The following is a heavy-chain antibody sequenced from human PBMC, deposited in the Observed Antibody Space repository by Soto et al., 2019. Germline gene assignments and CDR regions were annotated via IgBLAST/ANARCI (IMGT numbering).Heavy chain of an antibody. CDR1: GYTFTSYG. D-gene: IGHD3-3*01. J-gene: IGHJ5*02. V-gene: IGHV1-18*04. CDR2: ISAYNGNT. CDR3: ARDHRGPYSYDFGTDTNPPNWFDP. Sequence: QVQLVRSGAEVKKPGASVKVSCKASGYTFTSYGISWVRQAPGQGLEWMGWISAYNGNTNYAQKHQGRATMTTDTSTSTAYMGLRSLRTGDTAVYYCARDHRGPYSYDFGTDTNPPNWFDPWGQGTLVTVSS.